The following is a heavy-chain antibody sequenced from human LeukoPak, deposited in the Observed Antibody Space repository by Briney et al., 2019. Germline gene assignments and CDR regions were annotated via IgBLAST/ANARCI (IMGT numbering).Heavy chain of an antibody. CDR2: IYYSGST. J-gene: IGHJ4*02. Sequence: PSETLSLTCTVPGGSISSYYWSWLRQPPGKGLEWIGYIYYSGSTNYNPSLKSRVTISVDTSKNQFSLNLSSVTAADTAVYYCARHRYITSSSYFDYWGQGTLVTVSS. CDR3: ARHRYITSSSYFDY. V-gene: IGHV4-59*01. D-gene: IGHD6-6*01. CDR1: GGSISSYY.